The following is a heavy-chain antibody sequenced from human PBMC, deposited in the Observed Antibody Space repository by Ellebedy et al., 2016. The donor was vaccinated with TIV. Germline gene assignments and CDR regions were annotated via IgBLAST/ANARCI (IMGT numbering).Heavy chain of an antibody. CDR1: GYSLTNNG. CDR3: ARGLWFGELDV. J-gene: IGHJ6*02. Sequence: AASVKVSCKASGYSLTNNGISWVRQAPGQGLEWMGWIGAYNGNTNYAQKFQGRVTMTTDTSTSTVYMDLRSLRSDDTAVYYCARGLWFGELDVWGQGTTVTVSS. CDR2: IGAYNGNT. V-gene: IGHV1-18*01. D-gene: IGHD3-10*01.